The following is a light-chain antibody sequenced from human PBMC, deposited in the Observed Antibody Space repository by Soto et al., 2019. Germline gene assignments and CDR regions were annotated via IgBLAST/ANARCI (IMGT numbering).Light chain of an antibody. CDR1: QIIGSN. CDR2: GAS. V-gene: IGKV3-15*01. CDR3: QQSDNWPRT. J-gene: IGKJ2*01. Sequence: EIVMTQFPATLSVSPGERVTLSCRARQIIGSNLAWYQQKPGQAPRVLIYGASTRASGSPAMFSCSGSGTQLTLSISSLQSEDFAVYYCQQSDNWPRTFGQGNKLKIK.